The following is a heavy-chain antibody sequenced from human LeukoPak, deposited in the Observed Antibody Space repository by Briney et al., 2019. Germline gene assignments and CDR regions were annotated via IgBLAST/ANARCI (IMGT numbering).Heavy chain of an antibody. CDR2: INTNTGNP. D-gene: IGHD6-13*01. J-gene: IGHJ5*02. CDR3: AIASYSSSWYGANWFDP. CDR1: GYTFTGYF. Sequence: ASVRVSCKASGYTFTGYFMHWVRQAPGQGLEWMGWINTNTGNPTYAQGFTGRFVFSLDTSVSTAYLQISSLKAEDTAVYYCAIASYSSSWYGANWFDPWGQGTLVTVSS. V-gene: IGHV7-4-1*02.